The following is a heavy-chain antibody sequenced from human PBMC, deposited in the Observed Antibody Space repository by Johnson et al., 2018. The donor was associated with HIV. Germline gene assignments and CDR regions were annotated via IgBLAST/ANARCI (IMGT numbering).Heavy chain of an antibody. CDR2: ISYDGSNQ. J-gene: IGHJ3*02. D-gene: IGHD6-6*01. CDR1: GFTFSSYA. Sequence: QVQLVESGGGVVQPGRSLRLSCAASGFTFSSYAMHWVRQAPGKGLEWVAVISYDGSNQYYADSVKGRFTISRDNSKNTVFLQMNSLRPEDTAVYYCARGGGYSIAAPSDAFDIWGQGTMVTVSS. V-gene: IGHV3-30*04. CDR3: ARGGGYSIAAPSDAFDI.